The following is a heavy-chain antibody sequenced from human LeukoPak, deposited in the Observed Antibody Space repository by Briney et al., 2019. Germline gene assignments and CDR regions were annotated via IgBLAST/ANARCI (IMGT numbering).Heavy chain of an antibody. CDR2: ISAYNGNT. Sequence: ASVKVSCKASGYTFTSYGISWVRQAPGQGLERMGWISAYNGNTNNAHKLQGRVTMTTDTSTSTDYMELRSLRSADTAVYYCARDGRDYGXXXDYWGQGTLVTVSS. J-gene: IGHJ4*02. V-gene: IGHV1-18*01. CDR1: GYTFTSYG. D-gene: IGHD4-17*01. CDR3: ARDGRDYGXXXDY.